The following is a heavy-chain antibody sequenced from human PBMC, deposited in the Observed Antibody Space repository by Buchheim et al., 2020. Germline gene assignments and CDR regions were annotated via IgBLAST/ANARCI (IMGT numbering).Heavy chain of an antibody. CDR1: GFTFSSYS. D-gene: IGHD2-15*01. CDR3: ARLESLLWGSLDY. V-gene: IGHV3-48*01. CDR2: ISSSSSTI. Sequence: EVQLVESGGGLVQPGGSLRLSCAASGFTFSSYSMNWVRQAPGKGLEWVSYISSSSSTIYYADSVKGRFTISRDNAKNSLYLQMNSLRAEDTAVCYCARLESLLWGSLDYWGQGTL. J-gene: IGHJ4*02.